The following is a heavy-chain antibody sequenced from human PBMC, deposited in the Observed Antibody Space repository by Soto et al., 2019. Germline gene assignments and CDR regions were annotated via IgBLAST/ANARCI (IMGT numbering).Heavy chain of an antibody. CDR3: PKDHYFEGPTASDY. Sequence: GGSLRLSCGASGFIFSSSAMTWVRQAPGQGLEWVAAISGSAESTYYADSVKGRFTVSRDNSKNTVYLQMNSLRAEDTALYYCPKDHYFEGPTASDYWGRGTLVTVPQ. V-gene: IGHV3-23*01. CDR2: ISGSAEST. D-gene: IGHD3-9*01. CDR1: GFIFSSSA. J-gene: IGHJ4*02.